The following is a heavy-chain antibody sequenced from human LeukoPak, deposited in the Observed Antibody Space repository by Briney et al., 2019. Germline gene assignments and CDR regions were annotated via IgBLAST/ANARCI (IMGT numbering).Heavy chain of an antibody. Sequence: VASVKVSCKASGYTFTSYGISWVLQAPGQGLEWMGWISAYNGNTNYAQKLQGRVTMTTDTSTSTAYMELRSLRSDDTAVYYCARVQAGYSSSWYPRNYYYYMDVWGKGTTVTVSS. CDR3: ARVQAGYSSSWYPRNYYYYMDV. J-gene: IGHJ6*03. D-gene: IGHD6-13*01. CDR1: GYTFTSYG. V-gene: IGHV1-18*01. CDR2: ISAYNGNT.